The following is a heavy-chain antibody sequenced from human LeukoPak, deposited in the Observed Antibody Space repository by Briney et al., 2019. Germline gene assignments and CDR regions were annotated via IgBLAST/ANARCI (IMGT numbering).Heavy chain of an antibody. CDR3: ARDGGAKQQLVPDYFDY. CDR2: IIPIFGTA. Sequence: SVKVSCKASGGTFSSYAISWVRQAPGQGLEWMGGIIPIFGTANYAQKFQGRVTTTADKSTSTAYMELSRLRSEDTAVYYCARDGGAKQQLVPDYFDYWGQGTLVTVSS. D-gene: IGHD6-13*01. CDR1: GGTFSSYA. J-gene: IGHJ4*02. V-gene: IGHV1-69*06.